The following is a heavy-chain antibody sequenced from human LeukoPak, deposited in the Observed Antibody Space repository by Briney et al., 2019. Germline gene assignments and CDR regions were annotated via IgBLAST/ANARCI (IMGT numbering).Heavy chain of an antibody. CDR2: INSDGSST. D-gene: IGHD3-10*01. J-gene: IGHJ4*02. CDR1: GFTFSGYW. Sequence: GGSLRLSCAASGFTFSGYWMHWVRQAPGKGLVWVSRINSDGSSTTYADSAKGRFTISRENAKNTVFLQMNSLRAEDTAVYYCARVLFYGSGNYYFDYWGQGTLVTVSS. CDR3: ARVLFYGSGNYYFDY. V-gene: IGHV3-74*01.